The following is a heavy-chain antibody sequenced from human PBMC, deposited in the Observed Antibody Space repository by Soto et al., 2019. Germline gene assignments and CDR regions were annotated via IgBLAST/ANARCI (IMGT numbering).Heavy chain of an antibody. CDR2: IVVGSGNA. V-gene: IGHV1-58*01. Sequence: SVKVSCKTSGFTFTSSAVQWVRQIRGQGLEWIGWIVVGSGNAKYAQKFQQRVTITRDKSTNTAYLEVTSLRPGDTAVYYCTVDTHGPDYWGQGTLVTVSS. CDR3: TVDTHGPDY. J-gene: IGHJ4*02. CDR1: GFTFTSSA. D-gene: IGHD4-4*01.